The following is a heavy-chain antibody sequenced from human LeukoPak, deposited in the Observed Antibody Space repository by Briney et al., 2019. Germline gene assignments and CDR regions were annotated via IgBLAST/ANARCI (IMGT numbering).Heavy chain of an antibody. CDR1: GYTFTGYY. CDR3: ARVVDVGVPGFQH. D-gene: IGHD1-26*01. Sequence: ASVKVSCKTSGYTFTGYYLHWVRQAPRQGPEWMGWINANSGDTYCVQKFKGRITMTRDTSINTAYMELNRLISDDTAVYYCARVVDVGVPGFQHWGRGTLVTVSS. CDR2: INANSGDT. V-gene: IGHV1-2*02. J-gene: IGHJ1*01.